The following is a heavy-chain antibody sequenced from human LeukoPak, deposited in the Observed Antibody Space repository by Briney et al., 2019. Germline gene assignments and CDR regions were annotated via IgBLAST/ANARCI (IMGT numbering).Heavy chain of an antibody. CDR1: GYTFTSYY. J-gene: IGHJ5*02. Sequence: GASVKVSCKASGYTFTSYYMHWVRQAPGQGLEWMGIINPSGGSTSYAQKFQGRVTITADESTSTAYMELSSLRSEDTAVYYCARDKGGSRNWFDPWGQGTLVTVSS. V-gene: IGHV1-46*01. CDR2: INPSGGST. D-gene: IGHD1-26*01. CDR3: ARDKGGSRNWFDP.